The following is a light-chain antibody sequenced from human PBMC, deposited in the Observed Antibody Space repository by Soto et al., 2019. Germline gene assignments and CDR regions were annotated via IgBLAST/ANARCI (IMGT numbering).Light chain of an antibody. J-gene: IGLJ2*01. Sequence: QSVLTQPPSVSGATGQRVTISCTGSRSNIGAGYAVHWYQQLPGTAPKLFIYGNNDRPSGVPDRFSGSKSGTSASLTITGLQAEDEADYYCQTYDSSLSGYVVFCGGTKLTVL. CDR2: GNN. CDR1: RSNIGAGYA. CDR3: QTYDSSLSGYVV. V-gene: IGLV1-40*01.